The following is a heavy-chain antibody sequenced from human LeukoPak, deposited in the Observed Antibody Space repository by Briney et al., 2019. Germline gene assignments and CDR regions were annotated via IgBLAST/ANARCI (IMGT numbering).Heavy chain of an antibody. CDR3: ARDSRTGIVVVPAAALFAPPPPRRLGGMDV. D-gene: IGHD2-2*01. V-gene: IGHV3-33*01. J-gene: IGHJ6*04. CDR2: IWYDGSNK. Sequence: GGSLRLSWAASGFTFSSYGMHWVRQAPAKGLEWVAVIWYDGSNKYYADSAKGRFTISRDNSKNTLYLQMNSLRAEDTAVYYCARDSRTGIVVVPAAALFAPPPPRRLGGMDVWGKGTTVTVSS. CDR1: GFTFSSYG.